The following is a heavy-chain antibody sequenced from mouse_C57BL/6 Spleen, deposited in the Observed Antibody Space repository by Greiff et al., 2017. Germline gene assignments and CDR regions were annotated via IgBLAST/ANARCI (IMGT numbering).Heavy chain of an antibody. CDR3: ARMAYYSNLWYFDV. CDR2: IWWDDDK. J-gene: IGHJ1*03. V-gene: IGHV8-8*01. CDR1: GFSLSTFGMG. D-gene: IGHD2-5*01. Sequence: QVTLKVSGPGILQPSQTLSLTCSFSGFSLSTFGMGVGWIRQPSGKGLEWLAHIWWDDDKYYNPALQSRLTISKDTSKNQVFLKIANVDTADTATYYCARMAYYSNLWYFDVWGTGTTVTVSS.